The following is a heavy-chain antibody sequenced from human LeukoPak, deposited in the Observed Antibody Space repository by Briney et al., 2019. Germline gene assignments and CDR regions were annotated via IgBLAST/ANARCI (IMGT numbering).Heavy chain of an antibody. CDR2: INDDGRST. CDR3: VTGGD. CDR1: GFTFSSYW. J-gene: IGHJ4*02. Sequence: GGSLRLSCAASGFTFSSYWMHWVRQAPGKGLVGVSRINDDGRSTSYADSVKGRFTISRDNAKNTLYLQMNSLRAEDTAVYYCVTGGDWGQGTLVTVSS. D-gene: IGHD2-8*02. V-gene: IGHV3-74*01.